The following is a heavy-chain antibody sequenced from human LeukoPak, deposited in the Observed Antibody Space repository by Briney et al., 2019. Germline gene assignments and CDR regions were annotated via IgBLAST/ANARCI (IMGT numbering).Heavy chain of an antibody. CDR1: GFTSSSYA. CDR2: ISGSGGST. CDR3: AKGVRAVAGTSWPN. Sequence: GGSLRLSCAASGFTSSSYAVSWVRQAPGKGLEWVSAISGSGGSTYFADSLKGRFTISRDNSKNTLYLQLNSLRAEDTAVYYCAKGVRAVAGTSWPNWGQGTLVTVSS. V-gene: IGHV3-23*01. J-gene: IGHJ4*02. D-gene: IGHD6-19*01.